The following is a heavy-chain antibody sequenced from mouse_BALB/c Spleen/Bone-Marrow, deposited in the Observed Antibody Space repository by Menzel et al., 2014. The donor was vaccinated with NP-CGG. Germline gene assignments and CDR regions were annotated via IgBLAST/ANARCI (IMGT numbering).Heavy chain of an antibody. V-gene: IGHV14-3*02. Sequence: EVQLQQSGAELVKPGASVKLSCTASGFNIKDTYMHWVKQRPEQGLEWIGRIDPANGYTNYAPKFQGKATITADTSSNTASLQRRSLTSEDTAVYYCASKKNYYAMDYWGQGTSVTVSS. CDR1: GFNIKDTY. CDR3: ASKKNYYAMDY. J-gene: IGHJ4*01. CDR2: IDPANGYT.